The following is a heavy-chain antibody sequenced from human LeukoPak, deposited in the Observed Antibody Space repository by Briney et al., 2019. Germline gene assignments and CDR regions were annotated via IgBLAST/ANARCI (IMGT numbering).Heavy chain of an antibody. J-gene: IGHJ6*02. CDR1: GYTFTSYD. CDR3: ARLRTSHKLYGMDV. V-gene: IGHV1-8*01. D-gene: IGHD2-2*01. Sequence: ASVKVSCKASGYTFTSYDINWVRQATGQGLEWMGWMNPNSGNTGYAQKFQGRVTMTRNTSISTAYMELSGLRSEDTAVYYCARLRTSHKLYGMDVWGQGTTVTVSS. CDR2: MNPNSGNT.